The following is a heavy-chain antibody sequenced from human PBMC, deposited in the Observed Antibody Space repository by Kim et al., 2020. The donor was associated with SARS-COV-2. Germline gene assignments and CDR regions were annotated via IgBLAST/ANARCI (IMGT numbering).Heavy chain of an antibody. Sequence: SETLSLTCAVYGGSFSGYYWSWIRQPPGKGLEWIGEINHSGSTNYNPSLKSRVTISVDTSKNQFSLKLSTVTAADTAVYYCARNKGYYDILTGYLWGGGPYYFDCWGQGTLVTVSS. J-gene: IGHJ4*02. CDR2: INHSGST. D-gene: IGHD3-9*01. V-gene: IGHV4-34*01. CDR1: GGSFSGYY. CDR3: ARNKGYYDILTGYLWGGGPYYFDC.